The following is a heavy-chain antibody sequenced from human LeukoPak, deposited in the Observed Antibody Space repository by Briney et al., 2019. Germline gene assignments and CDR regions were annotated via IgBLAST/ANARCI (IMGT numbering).Heavy chain of an antibody. CDR3: ARGPYYYGSGSYYNGPHPGFDY. V-gene: IGHV3-53*01. D-gene: IGHD3-10*01. CDR2: IYSGGST. Sequence: GGSLRLSCAASGFSITFHWMSWVRQAPGKGLEWVSVIYSGGSTYYADPVKGRFTISRDNSKNTLYLQMNSLRAEDTAVYYCARGPYYYGSGSYYNGPHPGFDYWGQGTLVTVSS. J-gene: IGHJ4*02. CDR1: GFSITFHW.